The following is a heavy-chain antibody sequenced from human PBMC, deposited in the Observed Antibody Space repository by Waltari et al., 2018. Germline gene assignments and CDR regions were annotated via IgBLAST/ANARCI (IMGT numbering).Heavy chain of an antibody. V-gene: IGHV1-2*02. D-gene: IGHD5-12*01. CDR2: SNPYSRVP. Sequence: QVILVQSGAEVKKTGASVKVACKASGYTFSGYYVHWVRQAPGQGLEWMVWSNPYSRVPNYAQKFQGRFPITTDSSITTSYMELSRLTSDYTAIYYCARSRDGYNSAVDHWGQGTLVTVSS. CDR3: ARSRDGYNSAVDH. CDR1: GYTFSGYY. J-gene: IGHJ4*02.